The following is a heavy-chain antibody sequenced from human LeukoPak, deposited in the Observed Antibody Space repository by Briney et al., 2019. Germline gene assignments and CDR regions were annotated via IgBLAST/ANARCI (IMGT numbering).Heavy chain of an antibody. Sequence: GGSLRLSCAVSGFSVSGNFMNWVRQAPGKGLEWVSVIHTGGRTYYADSVKGRFVISRDSSKNMLYLQMNPLRVEDTAVYYCARARDFDYRGQGTLVTVSS. CDR3: ARARDFDY. CDR2: IHTGGRT. CDR1: GFSVSGNF. J-gene: IGHJ4*02. V-gene: IGHV3-66*01.